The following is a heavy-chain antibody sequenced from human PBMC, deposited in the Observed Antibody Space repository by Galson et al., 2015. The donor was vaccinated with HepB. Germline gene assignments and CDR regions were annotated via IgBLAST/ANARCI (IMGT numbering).Heavy chain of an antibody. CDR3: AVCDGVAGVFDY. Sequence: SLRLSCAASGFTFSSYAMSWVRQAPGKGLEWVSAISGSGGSTYYADSVKGRFTISRDNSKNTLYLQMNSLRAEDTAVYYCAVCDGVAGVFDYWGQGTLVTVSS. CDR1: GFTFSSYA. J-gene: IGHJ4*02. D-gene: IGHD6-19*01. CDR2: ISGSGGST. V-gene: IGHV3-23*01.